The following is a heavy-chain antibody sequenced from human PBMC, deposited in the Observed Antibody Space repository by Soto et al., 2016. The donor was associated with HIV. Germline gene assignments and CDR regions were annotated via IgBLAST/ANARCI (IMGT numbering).Heavy chain of an antibody. CDR2: IKSKTDGGTT. CDR1: GFTFSNAW. V-gene: IGHV3-15*01. CDR3: TTGRMGDVERRDY. J-gene: IGHJ4*02. Sequence: EVQLVESGGGLVKPGGSLRLSCAASGFTFSNAWMSWVRQAPGKGLEWVGRIKSKTDGGTTDYAAPVKGRFTISRDDSKNTLYLQMNSLKTEDTAVYYCTTGRMGDVERRDYWGQGTLVTVSS. D-gene: IGHD1-1*01.